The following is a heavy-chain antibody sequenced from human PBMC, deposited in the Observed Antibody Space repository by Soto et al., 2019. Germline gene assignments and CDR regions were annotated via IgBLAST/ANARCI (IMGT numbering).Heavy chain of an antibody. D-gene: IGHD3-16*01. V-gene: IGHV6-1*01. J-gene: IGHJ5*01. CDR3: TGGSPGHLRGFDP. Sequence: SQTLSLTCAISGDNVSSDSVTWNWIRQSPSRGLEWLGRTYYRSARYSDYATSVESRINLSPDTYNNHLSLQLRSVTLDDKAVYYCTGGSPGHLRGFDPWGQGTQVTVSS. CDR2: TYYRSARYS. CDR1: GDNVSSDSVT.